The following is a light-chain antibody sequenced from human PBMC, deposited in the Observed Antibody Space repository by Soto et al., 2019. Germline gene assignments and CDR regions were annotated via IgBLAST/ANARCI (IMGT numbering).Light chain of an antibody. CDR1: NSNIGAGYD. J-gene: IGLJ3*02. V-gene: IGLV1-40*01. CDR2: AYT. CDR3: QSFDSSLTAWV. Sequence: QAVVTQPPSVSGAPGQRVTISCTGSNSNIGAGYDLHWYQQFPGAAPKHLIFAYTNRPSGVPDRFSGSKSGTSASLAITGLQADDAADYYCQSFDSSLTAWVFGGGTKLTVL.